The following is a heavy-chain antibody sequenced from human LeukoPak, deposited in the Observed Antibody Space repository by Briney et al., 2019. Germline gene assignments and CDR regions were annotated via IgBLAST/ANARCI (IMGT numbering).Heavy chain of an antibody. CDR3: VRDLGGYSGYDDY. CDR2: IIPIFGTA. Sequence: SVKVSCKASGGTFSSYAISWVRQAPGQGLEWMGGIIPIFGTANYAQKFQGRVTITADESTSTAYMELSSLRSEDTAVYYCVRDLGGYSGYDDYWGQGTLVTVSS. V-gene: IGHV1-69*13. D-gene: IGHD5-12*01. J-gene: IGHJ4*02. CDR1: GGTFSSYA.